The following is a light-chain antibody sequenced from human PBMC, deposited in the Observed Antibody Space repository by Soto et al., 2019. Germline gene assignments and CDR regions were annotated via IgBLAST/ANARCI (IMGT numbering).Light chain of an antibody. J-gene: IGKJ5*01. CDR1: QGISNY. Sequence: SLSSLSAKIEKRVTMTCRASQGISNYLAWYQQKPGTVPKLLISAASTLQTGVPSRFSGSGSGTDFTLTISRLEPEDSTVYFCQLYGFSQITFGQVARLEI. CDR3: QLYGFSQIT. CDR2: AAS. V-gene: IGKV1-27*01.